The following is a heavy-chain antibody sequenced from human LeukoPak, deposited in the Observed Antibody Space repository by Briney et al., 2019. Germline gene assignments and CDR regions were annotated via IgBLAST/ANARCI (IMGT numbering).Heavy chain of an antibody. Sequence: GGSLRLSCAASGFTFSSYGMQWVRQAPGKGLEWVAVISYDGSNKYYADSVKGRFTISRDNSKNTLYLQMNSLRAEDTAVYYCAKDYWAPIDYYDSSGYFDYWGQGTLVTVSS. CDR3: AKDYWAPIDYYDSSGYFDY. J-gene: IGHJ4*02. D-gene: IGHD3-22*01. CDR1: GFTFSSYG. CDR2: ISYDGSNK. V-gene: IGHV3-30*18.